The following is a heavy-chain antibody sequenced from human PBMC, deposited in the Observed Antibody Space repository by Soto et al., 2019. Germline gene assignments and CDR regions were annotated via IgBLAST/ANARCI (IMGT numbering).Heavy chain of an antibody. CDR1: GFTFNNYA. V-gene: IGHV3-23*01. Sequence: EVQLLESGGGLVQPGGSLRLSCAASGFTFNNYAMTWVRQAPGKGLEWVSAISGGGDTTSYADSVKGRFTVTRDGSKNTLYLQMSSLRAEDTALYYCAKGRGGSGSLTPRVDFLAQGTLVTVSS. CDR3: AKGRGGSGSLTPRVDF. CDR2: ISGGGDTT. J-gene: IGHJ4*02. D-gene: IGHD3-10*01.